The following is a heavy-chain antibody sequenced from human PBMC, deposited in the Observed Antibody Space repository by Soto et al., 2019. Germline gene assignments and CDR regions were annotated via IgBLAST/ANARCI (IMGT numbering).Heavy chain of an antibody. V-gene: IGHV4-59*08. Sequence: QVQLQESGPGLVKPSETLSLTCTVSGGSISSYYWSWIRQPPGKGLEWIGYSYYSGSTNYNPSLKSRVTISVDTSKNQFSLKLSSVTAADTAVYYCARKWGWYFDLWGRGTLVTVSS. CDR1: GGSISSYY. CDR3: ARKWGWYFDL. CDR2: SYYSGST. J-gene: IGHJ2*01. D-gene: IGHD1-26*01.